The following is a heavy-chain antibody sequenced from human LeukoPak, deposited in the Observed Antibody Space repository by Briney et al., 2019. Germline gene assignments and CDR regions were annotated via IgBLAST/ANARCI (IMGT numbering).Heavy chain of an antibody. CDR1: GGSISSYY. J-gene: IGHJ6*02. D-gene: IGHD3-3*01. Sequence: PSETLSLTCTVSGGSISSYYWSWIRQPPGKGLEWSGYIYYSGSTNYNPSLKSRVTISVDTSKNQFSLKLSSVTAADTAVYYCARDQVDDFYGMDVWGQGTTVTVSS. V-gene: IGHV4-59*01. CDR2: IYYSGST. CDR3: ARDQVDDFYGMDV.